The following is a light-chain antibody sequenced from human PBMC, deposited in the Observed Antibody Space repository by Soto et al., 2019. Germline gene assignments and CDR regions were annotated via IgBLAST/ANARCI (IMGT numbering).Light chain of an antibody. CDR3: QQRSNWPPT. CDR2: DAS. J-gene: IGKJ3*01. Sequence: EIVLTQSPATLSLSPGERATLSCRASQSVSSYLAWYQQQPGKAPRLLIYDASNRATGIPARFSGSGSGTDFTLIISSLEPEDFAVYYCQQRSNWPPTFGRGTKVEIK. V-gene: IGKV3-11*01. CDR1: QSVSSY.